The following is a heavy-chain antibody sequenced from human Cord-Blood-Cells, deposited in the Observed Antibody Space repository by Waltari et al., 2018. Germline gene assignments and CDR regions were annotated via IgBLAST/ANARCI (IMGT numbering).Heavy chain of an antibody. CDR2: IYYSGST. D-gene: IGHD4-4*01. Sequence: QVQLQESGPGLVKPSQTLSLTCTVSGGSISSGGYYWSLIRPHPGKGLEWIGYIYYSGSTYYNPSLKSRVTISVDTSKNQFSLKLSSVTAADTAVYYCARGGGYSNYYYYYMDVWGKGTTVTVSS. CDR1: GGSISSGGYY. V-gene: IGHV4-31*03. CDR3: ARGGGYSNYYYYYMDV. J-gene: IGHJ6*03.